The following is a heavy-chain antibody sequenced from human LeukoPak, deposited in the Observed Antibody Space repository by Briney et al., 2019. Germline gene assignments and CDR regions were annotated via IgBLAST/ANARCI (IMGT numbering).Heavy chain of an antibody. V-gene: IGHV3-23*01. J-gene: IGHJ4*02. Sequence: GGSLRLSCEASGFTFSSYAMSWVRQSPGKGLEWVSAITNSGDNTYYPDSVKGRFTISRDNSRNTLYLQMNSLRAEDTAVYYCAKESSLIAAAGTFDYWGQGTLVTVSS. CDR2: ITNSGDNT. D-gene: IGHD6-13*01. CDR1: GFTFSSYA. CDR3: AKESSLIAAAGTFDY.